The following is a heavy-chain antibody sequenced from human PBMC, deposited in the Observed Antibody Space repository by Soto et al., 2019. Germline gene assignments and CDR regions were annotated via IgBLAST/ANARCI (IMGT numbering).Heavy chain of an antibody. CDR1: GYTFSSYN. J-gene: IGHJ4*02. CDR2: LSAYNGNT. D-gene: IGHD2-15*01. Sequence: QLMQTGAEVKKPGASVQVSCKASGYTFSSYNINWVRQVPGHGLEWLGWLSAYNGNTKYAVNLQGRVTMTTDTSTRTAYMEMRSLIADDTALYYCARGRYCASGSCASDFWGQGTLVTGSS. CDR3: ARGRYCASGSCASDF. V-gene: IGHV1-18*01.